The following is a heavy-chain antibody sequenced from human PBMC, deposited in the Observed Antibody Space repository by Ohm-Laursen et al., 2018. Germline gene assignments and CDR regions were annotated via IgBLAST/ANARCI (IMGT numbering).Heavy chain of an antibody. V-gene: IGHV4-61*05. Sequence: TLSLTCTVSGDSISSSSYYWSWIRQPPGKGLEWIGYIYYSGSTNYNPSLKSRVTISVDTSKNQFSLKLSSVTAADTAVYYCARHSSSPPDWYFDLWGRGTLVTVSS. CDR3: ARHSSSPPDWYFDL. D-gene: IGHD6-6*01. J-gene: IGHJ2*01. CDR1: GDSISSSSYY. CDR2: IYYSGST.